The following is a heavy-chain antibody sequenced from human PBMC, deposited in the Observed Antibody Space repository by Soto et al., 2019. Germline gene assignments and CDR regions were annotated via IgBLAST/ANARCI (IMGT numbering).Heavy chain of an antibody. CDR3: ARSSVVVAAFDY. D-gene: IGHD2-15*01. V-gene: IGHV4-39*01. CDR1: GGSISSSNYH. CDR2: MYYSGST. Sequence: SETLSLTCTVSGGSISSSNYHWGWIRQPPGKGLEWIGSMYYSGSTYYNPSLKSRVTISVDTSKNQFSLKLTSVTAADTAVYYCARSSVVVAAFDYWGQGTLVTVSS. J-gene: IGHJ4*02.